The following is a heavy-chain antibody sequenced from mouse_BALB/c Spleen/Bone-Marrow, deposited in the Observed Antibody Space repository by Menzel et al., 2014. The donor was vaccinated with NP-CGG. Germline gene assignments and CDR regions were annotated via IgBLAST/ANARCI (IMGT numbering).Heavy chain of an antibody. CDR3: ARSGGYGNCLAWFAY. D-gene: IGHD2-10*02. CDR1: GFNIKDTY. CDR2: IDPANGNT. V-gene: IGHV14-3*02. J-gene: IGHJ3*01. Sequence: VQLKESGAELVKPGASVKLSCTASGFNIKDTYMHWVKQRPKQGLEWIGRIDPANGNTKYDPKFQGKATITADTSSNTAYLQLSSLASEDTAVYYCARSGGYGNCLAWFAYWGQGTLVTVSA.